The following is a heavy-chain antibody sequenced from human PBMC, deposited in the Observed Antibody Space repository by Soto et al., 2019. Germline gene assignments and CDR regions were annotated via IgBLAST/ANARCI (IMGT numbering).Heavy chain of an antibody. CDR1: GGSISSSSYY. CDR3: ARHGGRDYYYGMDV. CDR2: IYYSGST. Sequence: PSETLSLTCTVSGGSISSSSYYWGWIRQPPGKGLEWIGSIYYSGSTYYNPSLKSRVTISVDTSKNQFSLKLSSVTAADTAVYYCARHGGRDYYYGMDVWGQGTTVT. D-gene: IGHD1-26*01. J-gene: IGHJ6*02. V-gene: IGHV4-39*01.